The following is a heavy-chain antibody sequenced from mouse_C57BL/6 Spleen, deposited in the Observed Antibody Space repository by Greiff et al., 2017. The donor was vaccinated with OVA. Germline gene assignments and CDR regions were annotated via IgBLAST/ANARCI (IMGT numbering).Heavy chain of an antibody. Sequence: QVQLQQSDAELVKPGASVKISCKASGYTFTDHSIHWMKQRPEQGLEWIGYIYPRDGSTKYNEKFKGKATLTADKSSSTAYMQLNSLTSEDSAVYFCARLGTAQATWGAMDYWGQGTSVTVSS. CDR2: IYPRDGST. V-gene: IGHV1-78*01. CDR3: ARLGTAQATWGAMDY. J-gene: IGHJ4*01. CDR1: GYTFTDHS. D-gene: IGHD3-2*02.